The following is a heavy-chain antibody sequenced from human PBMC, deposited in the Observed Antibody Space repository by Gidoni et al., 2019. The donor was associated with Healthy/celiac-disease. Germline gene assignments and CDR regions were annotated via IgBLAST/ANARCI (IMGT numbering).Heavy chain of an antibody. CDR3: ASGGIYSNYEFDY. CDR2: IKQDGSEK. CDR1: GFTFSSYW. Sequence: EVQLVESGGGLVRPGGSLRASCAASGFTFSSYWMSWVRQAPGKGLEWVANIKQDGSEKYYVDSVKGRFTIPRDNAKNSLYLQMNSLRAEDTAVYYCASGGIYSNYEFDYWGQGTLVTVSS. D-gene: IGHD4-4*01. J-gene: IGHJ4*02. V-gene: IGHV3-7*01.